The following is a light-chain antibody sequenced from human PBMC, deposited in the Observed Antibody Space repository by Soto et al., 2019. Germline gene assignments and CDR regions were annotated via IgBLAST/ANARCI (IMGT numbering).Light chain of an antibody. CDR2: EVT. CDR1: SSDVGIYDL. V-gene: IGLV2-23*02. J-gene: IGLJ1*01. CDR3: CSYAGSSTFV. Sequence: QSALTQPASVSGSPGQSITISCTGTSSDVGIYDLVSWYKHHPGRAPQLIIYEVTKRPSGVSNRFSGSKSGNTASLTISGLQAEDEADYYCCSYAGSSTFVFGTGTSSPS.